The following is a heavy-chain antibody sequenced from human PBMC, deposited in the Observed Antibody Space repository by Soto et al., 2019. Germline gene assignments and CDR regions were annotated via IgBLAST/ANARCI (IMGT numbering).Heavy chain of an antibody. CDR1: GGSISSGGYS. D-gene: IGHD6-19*01. J-gene: IGHJ4*02. Sequence: SETLSLTCAVSGGSISSGGYSWGWIRQPPGKGLEWIGYIYHSGSTYYNPSLKSRVTISVDRSKNQFSLKLSSVTAADTAVYYCARAGGLGAVAVDYWGQGTLVTVSS. CDR2: IYHSGST. V-gene: IGHV4-30-2*01. CDR3: ARAGGLGAVAVDY.